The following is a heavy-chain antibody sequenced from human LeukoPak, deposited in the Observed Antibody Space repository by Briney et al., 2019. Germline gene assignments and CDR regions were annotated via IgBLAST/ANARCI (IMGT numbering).Heavy chain of an antibody. J-gene: IGHJ4*02. CDR3: AKGSNSLYYYDSSGYYWVY. CDR2: ISGSGGST. V-gene: IGHV3-23*01. CDR1: GFTFSSYA. D-gene: IGHD3-22*01. Sequence: GGSLRLSCAASGFTFSSYAMSWVRQAPGKGLEWVSAISGSGGSTYYADSVKGRFTISRDNSKNTLYLQMNSLRAEDTAVYYRAKGSNSLYYYDSSGYYWVYWGQGTLVTVSS.